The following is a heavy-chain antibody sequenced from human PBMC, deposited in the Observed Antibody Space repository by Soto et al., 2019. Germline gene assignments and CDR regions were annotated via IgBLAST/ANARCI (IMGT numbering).Heavy chain of an antibody. CDR3: ARVGSSWSFDY. J-gene: IGHJ4*02. CDR2: IWYDGSNK. Sequence: QAQLVESGGGVVQPGRSLRLSCAASGFTFSSYGMHWVRQAPGKGLEWVAIIWYDGSNKYYADSVKGRFTISRDSSKNTLYLQMNSLRAEDTAVYYPARVGSSWSFDYWGQGTLVTVSS. D-gene: IGHD6-13*01. CDR1: GFTFSSYG. V-gene: IGHV3-33*01.